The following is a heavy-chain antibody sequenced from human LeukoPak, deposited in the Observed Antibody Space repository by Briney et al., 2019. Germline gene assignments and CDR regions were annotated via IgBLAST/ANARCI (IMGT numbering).Heavy chain of an antibody. CDR3: ARGIRDYYFDY. CDR2: IIPIFGTA. CDR1: GGTFSSYA. V-gene: IGHV1-69*05. Sequence: ASVKVSCKASGGTFSSYAISWVRQAPGQGLKWMGRIIPIFGTANYAQKFQGRVTITTDESTSTAYMELSSLRSEDTAVYYCARGIRDYYFDYWGQGTLVTVSS. D-gene: IGHD5-18*01. J-gene: IGHJ4*02.